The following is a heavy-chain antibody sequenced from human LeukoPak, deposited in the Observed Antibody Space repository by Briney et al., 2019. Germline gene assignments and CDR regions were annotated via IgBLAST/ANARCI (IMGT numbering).Heavy chain of an antibody. V-gene: IGHV3-7*03. CDR2: INRDGSEK. D-gene: IGHD3-3*01. Sequence: GGSLRLSCVVSGFTLSSRWMMWVRQAPGKGLEWMTDINRDGSEKNYVDSVKGRFTITRDNAENSLYLQMNSLKVEDTAIYYCATYDSWSGYNIAYWGQGTLVTVSS. CDR3: ATYDSWSGYNIAY. J-gene: IGHJ4*02. CDR1: GFTLSSRW.